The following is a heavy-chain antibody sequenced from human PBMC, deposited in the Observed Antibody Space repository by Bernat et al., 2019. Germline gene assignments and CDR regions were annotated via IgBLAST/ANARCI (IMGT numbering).Heavy chain of an antibody. CDR3: ARGGYYDSSPWRYYYYYGMDV. J-gene: IGHJ6*02. CDR2: IWYDGSNK. Sequence: QVQLVESGGGVVQPGRSLRLSCAASGFTFSSYGMHWVRQAPGKGLEWVAVIWYDGSNKYYAASVKGRFTISRDNSKNTLYLQMNSLRAEDTAVYYCARGGYYDSSPWRYYYYYGMDVWGQGTTVTVSS. V-gene: IGHV3-33*01. D-gene: IGHD3-22*01. CDR1: GFTFSSYG.